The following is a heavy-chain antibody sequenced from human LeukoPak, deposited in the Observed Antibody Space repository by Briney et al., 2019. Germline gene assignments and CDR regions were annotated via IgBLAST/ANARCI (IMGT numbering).Heavy chain of an antibody. Sequence: GGSLRLSCAASGFTFSSYAMHWVRQAPGKGLEWVAVISYDGSNKYYADSVKGRFTISRDNSKNTLYLQMNSLRAEDTAVYYCAIDRWDIVANFDYWGQGTLVTVSS. CDR2: ISYDGSNK. CDR1: GFTFSSYA. CDR3: AIDRWDIVANFDY. V-gene: IGHV3-30*04. J-gene: IGHJ4*02. D-gene: IGHD5-12*01.